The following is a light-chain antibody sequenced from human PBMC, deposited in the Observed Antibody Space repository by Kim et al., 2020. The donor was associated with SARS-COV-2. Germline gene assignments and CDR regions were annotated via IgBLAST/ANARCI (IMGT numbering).Light chain of an antibody. CDR3: QVWDSSSDHWV. CDR1: NIGSKS. Sequence: SYELTQPPSVPVAPGKTARITCGGNNIGSKSVHWYQQKPGQAPVLVIYYDSDRPSGIPERFSGSNSGNTATLTISRVEAGDEADYYCQVWDSSSDHWVFGGGTKVTVL. V-gene: IGLV3-21*04. CDR2: YDS. J-gene: IGLJ3*02.